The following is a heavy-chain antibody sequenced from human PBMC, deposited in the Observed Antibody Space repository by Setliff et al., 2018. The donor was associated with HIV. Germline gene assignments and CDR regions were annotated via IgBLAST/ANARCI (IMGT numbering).Heavy chain of an antibody. CDR1: GYIFTSYG. J-gene: IGHJ1*01. D-gene: IGHD3-22*01. V-gene: IGHV1-18*01. CDR2: ISAYNGNT. Sequence: ASVKVSCKASGYIFTSYGISWVRQAPGQGLEWMGWISAYNGNTNYAQKFQGRVAMTIDTSTSTAYMGLRSLRPDDTAVYFCARDPSSGIYYDSSGQYFQNWGQGTLVTVSS. CDR3: ARDPSSGIYYDSSGQYFQN.